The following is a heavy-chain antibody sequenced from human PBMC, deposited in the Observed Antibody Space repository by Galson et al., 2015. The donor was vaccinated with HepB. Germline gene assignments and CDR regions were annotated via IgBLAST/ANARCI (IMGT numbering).Heavy chain of an antibody. Sequence: SLRLSCAASGFSFSSHAMSWVRQVPGKGLEWISEISGSGGRTDYADSVKWRFIISRENSRNTLYLQMNSLRVDDSSVYFCAKAPIYYFYSRGQGISVTVSS. CDR3: AKAPIYYFYS. CDR1: GFSFSSHA. J-gene: IGHJ4*02. V-gene: IGHV3-23*01. CDR2: ISGSGGRT.